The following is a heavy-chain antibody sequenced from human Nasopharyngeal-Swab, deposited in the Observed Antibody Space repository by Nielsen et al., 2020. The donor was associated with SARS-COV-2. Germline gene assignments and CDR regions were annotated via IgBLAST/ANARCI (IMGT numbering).Heavy chain of an antibody. CDR2: ISGSGGST. Sequence: GESLKISCAASGFTFSSYAMSWVRQAPGKGLEWVSAISGSGGSTYYADSVKGRFTISRDNSKNTLYLQMNSLRAEDTAVYYCAKGRLSVAVGHNWFDPWGQGTLVTVSS. D-gene: IGHD6-19*01. CDR1: GFTFSSYA. CDR3: AKGRLSVAVGHNWFDP. V-gene: IGHV3-23*01. J-gene: IGHJ5*02.